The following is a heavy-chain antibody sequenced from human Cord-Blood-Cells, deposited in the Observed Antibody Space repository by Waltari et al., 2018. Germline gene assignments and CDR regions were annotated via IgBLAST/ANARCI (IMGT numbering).Heavy chain of an antibody. J-gene: IGHJ5*02. V-gene: IGHV4-39*01. CDR3: ARRYSSSSGFDP. D-gene: IGHD6-13*01. Sequence: QLQLQESGPGLVKPSETLSLTCTVSGGSISSSSYCWGWIRQPPGKGLEWIGSIYYSGSTYYNPSLKSRVTISVDTSKNQFSLKLSSVTAADTAVYYCARRYSSSSGFDPWGQGTLVTVSS. CDR2: IYYSGST. CDR1: GGSISSSSYC.